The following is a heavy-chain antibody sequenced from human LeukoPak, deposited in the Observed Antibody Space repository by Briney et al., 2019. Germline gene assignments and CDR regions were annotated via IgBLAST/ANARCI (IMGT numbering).Heavy chain of an antibody. J-gene: IGHJ4*02. CDR3: ANEMYSGSYWGIDY. Sequence: GGSLRLSCAASGFTFSSYGMHWVRQAPGKGLEWVAVISYDGSNKYYADSVKGRFTISKDNSKNTLYLQMNSLRAEDTAVYYCANEMYSGSYWGIDYWGQGTLVTVSS. CDR1: GFTFSSYG. CDR2: ISYDGSNK. D-gene: IGHD1-26*01. V-gene: IGHV3-30*18.